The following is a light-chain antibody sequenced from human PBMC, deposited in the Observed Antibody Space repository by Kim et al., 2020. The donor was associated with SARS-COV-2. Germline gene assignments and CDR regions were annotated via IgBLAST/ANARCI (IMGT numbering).Light chain of an antibody. CDR1: QSVDRR. CDR3: QQYYVYPLT. V-gene: IGKV1-5*01. CDR2: DAS. J-gene: IGKJ4*01. Sequence: SASVGDRVTLPCRASQSVDRRLAWYQQNPGEAPKVLIYDASSLQRGVPSRFSGGGSGTEFALTITTLQPDDFATYYCQQYYVYPLTFCGGAKVEIK.